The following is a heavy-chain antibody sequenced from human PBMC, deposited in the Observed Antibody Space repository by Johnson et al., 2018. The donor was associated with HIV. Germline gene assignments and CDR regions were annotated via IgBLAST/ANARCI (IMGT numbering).Heavy chain of an antibody. CDR2: FYSGGST. CDR3: AKDRVVTNDAFDI. Sequence: VQLVESGGGLIQPGGSLRLSCAASGFTVSSNYMSWVRQAPGQGLAWVSVFYSGGSTYYADPVKGRFTISRDNSKNTLYLQMNSLRAEDTAVYYCAKDRVVTNDAFDIWGQGTMVTVSS. V-gene: IGHV3-53*01. CDR1: GFTVSSNY. D-gene: IGHD2-21*02. J-gene: IGHJ3*02.